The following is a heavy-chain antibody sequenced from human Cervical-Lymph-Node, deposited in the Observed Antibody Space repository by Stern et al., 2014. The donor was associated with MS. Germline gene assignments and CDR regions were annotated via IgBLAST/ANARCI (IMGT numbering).Heavy chain of an antibody. CDR3: ARPLGYCSTTTCQGLYGMDV. CDR1: GYSFTTYW. D-gene: IGHD2-2*01. Sequence: EVQLEESGVEVKKPGESLKISCKGSGYSFTTYWIAWVRQMPGKGLEWMGIIFPDESDARSSPAFQGQVTISADKSISTAYLQWSSLKASDTAMYYCARPLGYCSTTTCQGLYGMDVWGQGTTVTVSS. J-gene: IGHJ6*02. V-gene: IGHV5-51*01. CDR2: IFPDESDA.